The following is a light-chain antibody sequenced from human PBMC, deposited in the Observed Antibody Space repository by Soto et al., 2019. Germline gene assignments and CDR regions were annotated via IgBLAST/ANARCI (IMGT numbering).Light chain of an antibody. Sequence: QSVLTQPPSASGSPGQSVTISCTGTSSDVGAYNYVSWYQQHAGKAPKLVIYEVTKRSSGVPDRFSGSKSANTASLTVSGLQAEDEADYYCSSFASSNTWVFGGGTKLTVL. CDR3: SSFASSNTWV. J-gene: IGLJ3*02. V-gene: IGLV2-8*01. CDR2: EVT. CDR1: SSDVGAYNY.